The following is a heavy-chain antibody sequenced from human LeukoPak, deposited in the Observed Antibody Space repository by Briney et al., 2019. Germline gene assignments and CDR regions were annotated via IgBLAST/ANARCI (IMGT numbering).Heavy chain of an antibody. Sequence: PGGSLRLSCAASGFTFSSYAMSWVRQAPGKGLEWVSAISGSGGSTYCADSVKGRFTISRDNSKNTLYLQMNSLRAEDTAVYYCAKPPIVVVVAATYFDYWGQGTLVTVSS. D-gene: IGHD2-15*01. V-gene: IGHV3-23*01. CDR1: GFTFSSYA. J-gene: IGHJ4*02. CDR3: AKPPIVVVVAATYFDY. CDR2: ISGSGGST.